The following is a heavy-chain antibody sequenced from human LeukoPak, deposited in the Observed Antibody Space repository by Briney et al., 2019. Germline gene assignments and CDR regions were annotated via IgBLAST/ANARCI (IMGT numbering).Heavy chain of an antibody. CDR2: IYSGEST. V-gene: IGHV3-66*01. CDR3: ARGVTTDVY. Sequence: GGSLRLSCIASGFTFNSKYMSWVRQAPGKGLEWVSLIYSGESTYYADSVKGRFIISRDNSQNTLYLQMNSLRAEDTAVYYCARGVTTDVYWGQGTLVTVSS. CDR1: GFTFNSKY. J-gene: IGHJ4*02. D-gene: IGHD4-17*01.